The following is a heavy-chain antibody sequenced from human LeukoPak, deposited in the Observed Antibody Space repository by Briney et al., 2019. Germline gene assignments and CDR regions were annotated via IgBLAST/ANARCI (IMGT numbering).Heavy chain of an antibody. CDR2: IWYDGSNK. D-gene: IGHD2-2*01. CDR1: GFTFSSYG. J-gene: IGHJ4*02. Sequence: GGSLRLSCAASGFTFSSYGMHWVRQAPGKGLEWVAVIWYDGSNKYYADSVKGRFTISRDNSKNTLYLQMNSLRAEDTAVYYCASSYCSSTSCYDLDYWGQGSLVTVSS. CDR3: ASSYCSSTSCYDLDY. V-gene: IGHV3-33*01.